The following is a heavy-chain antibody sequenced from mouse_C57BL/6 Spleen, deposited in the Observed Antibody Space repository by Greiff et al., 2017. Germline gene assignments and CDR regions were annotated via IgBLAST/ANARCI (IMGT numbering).Heavy chain of an antibody. V-gene: IGHV1-7*01. J-gene: IGHJ2*01. D-gene: IGHD1-1*01. CDR2: INPSSGYT. CDR3: ARWNYGSSYGFDY. CDR1: GYTFTSYW. Sequence: VQLQQSGAELAKPGASVKLSCKASGYTFTSYWMHWVKQRPGQGLEWIGYINPSSGYTKYNQKFKDKATLTADKSSSTAYMQLSSLTYEDSAVYYCARWNYGSSYGFDYWGQGTTLTVSS.